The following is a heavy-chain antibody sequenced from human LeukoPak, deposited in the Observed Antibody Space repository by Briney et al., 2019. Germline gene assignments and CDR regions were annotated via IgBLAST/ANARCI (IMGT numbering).Heavy chain of an antibody. CDR1: GFTFSSYG. J-gene: IGHJ4*02. CDR3: ATSGWYFVFYY. Sequence: GGSLRLSCAASGFTFSSYGVHWVRQAPGKGLEWVAVISYDGSNKYYADSVKGRFTISRDNSKNTLYLQMNSLRAEDTAVYYCATSGWYFVFYYWGQGTLVTVSS. V-gene: IGHV3-30*03. D-gene: IGHD6-19*01. CDR2: ISYDGSNK.